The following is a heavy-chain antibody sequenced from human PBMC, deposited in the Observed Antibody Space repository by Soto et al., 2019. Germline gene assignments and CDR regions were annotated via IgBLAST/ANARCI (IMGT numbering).Heavy chain of an antibody. Sequence: ASVKVSCKASGYSFTNHYMHWVRQAPGQGLEWMGLIHPTGGSTTYAQKFQGRLTLTRDTSTSTDYMELSSLGSEDTAVYYCARDNSRNYGSGLMAWWFDPWGQGTLVTV. CDR2: IHPTGGST. J-gene: IGHJ5*02. CDR3: ARDNSRNYGSGLMAWWFDP. CDR1: GYSFTNHY. V-gene: IGHV1-46*01. D-gene: IGHD3-10*01.